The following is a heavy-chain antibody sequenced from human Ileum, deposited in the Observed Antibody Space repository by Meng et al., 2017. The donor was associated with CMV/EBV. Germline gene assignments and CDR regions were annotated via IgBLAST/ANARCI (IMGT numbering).Heavy chain of an antibody. D-gene: IGHD6-13*01. J-gene: IGHJ5*02. Sequence: GSVSSGSYYWSWIRQPPGKGLEWIGYIYYSGSTNYNPSLKSRVTISVDTSKNQFSLKLSSVTAADTAVYYCARESGMYSSTTGWFDPWGQGTLVTVSS. CDR3: ARESGMYSSTTGWFDP. CDR2: IYYSGST. CDR1: GSVSSGSYY. V-gene: IGHV4-61*01.